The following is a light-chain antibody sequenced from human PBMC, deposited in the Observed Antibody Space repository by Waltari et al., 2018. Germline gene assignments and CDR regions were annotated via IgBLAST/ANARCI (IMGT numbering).Light chain of an antibody. J-gene: IGLJ3*02. CDR1: ALSNQV. V-gene: IGLV3-25*03. CDR2: KDN. CDR3: QSADNSGTALL. Sequence: SYELTQPPSASVSPGQTAKITCSGDALSNQVGDWYQQKPGQAPVLVVYKDNERASGVPERCSGSSSGTTVTLTISGVQAEDEADYYCQSADNSGTALLFGGGTKLTV.